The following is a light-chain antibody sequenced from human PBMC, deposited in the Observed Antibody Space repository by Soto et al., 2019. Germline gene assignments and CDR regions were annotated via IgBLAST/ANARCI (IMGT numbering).Light chain of an antibody. Sequence: DIQMTQSPSSLSASAGDRVTITCRASQSISNYLDWYQQKPGKAPKLLIYGASSLQSGVPSTFSGRGSGTDFTLTISSLQPEDFATYYCQQTFRTPLTFGGGTKVEIK. J-gene: IGKJ4*01. CDR3: QQTFRTPLT. CDR2: GAS. V-gene: IGKV1-39*01. CDR1: QSISNY.